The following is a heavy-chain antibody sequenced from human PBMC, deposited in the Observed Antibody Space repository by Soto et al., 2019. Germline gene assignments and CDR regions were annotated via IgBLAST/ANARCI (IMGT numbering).Heavy chain of an antibody. Sequence: VKVSCKASGGTFSSYAISWVRQAPGQGLEWMGGIIPIFGTANYAQKFQGRVTITADESTSTAYMELSSLRSEDTAVYYCARVLDYGDFNWPVGYWGQGTLVTVS. D-gene: IGHD4-17*01. CDR3: ARVLDYGDFNWPVGY. CDR1: GGTFSSYA. V-gene: IGHV1-69*13. J-gene: IGHJ4*02. CDR2: IIPIFGTA.